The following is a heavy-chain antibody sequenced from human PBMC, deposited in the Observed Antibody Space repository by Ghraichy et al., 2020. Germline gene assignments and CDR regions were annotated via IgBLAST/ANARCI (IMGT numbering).Heavy chain of an antibody. J-gene: IGHJ3*02. CDR3: ARRTPSTSPDAFDM. V-gene: IGHV1-2*02. D-gene: IGHD6-6*01. CDR2: INPNSGGT. Sequence: ASVKVSCKASGYTFTGYYMHWVRQAPGQGLEWMGWINPNSGGTNYAQKFQGSVTMTRDTSISTAYMELTRLRSDDTAVYYCARRTPSTSPDAFDMWGQGTMVTVSS. CDR1: GYTFTGYY.